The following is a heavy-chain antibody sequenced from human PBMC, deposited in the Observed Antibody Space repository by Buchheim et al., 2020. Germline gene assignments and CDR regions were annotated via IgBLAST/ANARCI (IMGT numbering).Heavy chain of an antibody. CDR2: IYYSGSP. CDR3: ARQVGASGRSRFFHGYGMDV. V-gene: IGHV4-39*07. J-gene: IGHJ6*02. CDR1: GGSISSSSYY. D-gene: IGHD1-26*01. Sequence: QLQLQESGPGLVKPSETLSLTCTVFGGSISSSSYYWGWIRQPPGKGLEWIRSIYYSGSPYYNPSLKSRVTISVDTSKNQFSLKLSSVTAADTAVYYCARQVGASGRSRFFHGYGMDVWGQGTT.